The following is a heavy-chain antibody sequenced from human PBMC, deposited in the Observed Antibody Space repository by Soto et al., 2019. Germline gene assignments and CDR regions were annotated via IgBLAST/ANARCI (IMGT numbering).Heavy chain of an antibody. J-gene: IGHJ6*02. CDR3: ARNMITFGGVISPWDV. D-gene: IGHD3-16*01. CDR1: GGSISSGGYY. V-gene: IGHV4-31*03. Sequence: QVQLQESGPGLVKPSQTLSLTCTVSGGSISSGGYYWSWIRQHPGKGLEWIGYIYYSGSTYYNPSLKSRVTISVDTSKNQFSLKLSSVTAADTAVYYCARNMITFGGVISPWDVWGQGTTVTVSS. CDR2: IYYSGST.